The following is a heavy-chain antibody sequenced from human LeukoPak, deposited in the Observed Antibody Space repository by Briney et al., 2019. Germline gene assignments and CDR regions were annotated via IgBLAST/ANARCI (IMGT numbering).Heavy chain of an antibody. CDR1: GFTFSGSA. V-gene: IGHV3-73*01. J-gene: IGHJ3*02. D-gene: IGHD6-19*01. Sequence: GGSLRLSCAAPGFTFSGSAMHWVRQASGKGLEWVGRIRSKANSYATAYAASVKGRFTISRDDSKNTAYLQMNSLKTEDTAVYYCTSLSPGIAVANAFDIWGQGTMVTVSS. CDR2: IRSKANSYAT. CDR3: TSLSPGIAVANAFDI.